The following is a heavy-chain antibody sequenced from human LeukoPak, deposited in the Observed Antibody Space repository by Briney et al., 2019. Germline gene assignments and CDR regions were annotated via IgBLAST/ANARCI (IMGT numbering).Heavy chain of an antibody. V-gene: IGHV5-51*01. Sequence: GESLKISCQASGNSFTSYWIAWVRQMPGKGLEWMAIIHLGDSVTRYSPSFEGHVSISVDRSLNTAYLQWSSLKASDTAMYYCATLGDFYDYGGYLDNWGQGTRVTVSS. CDR1: GNSFTSYW. J-gene: IGHJ4*02. CDR2: IHLGDSVT. D-gene: IGHD3-22*01. CDR3: ATLGDFYDYGGYLDN.